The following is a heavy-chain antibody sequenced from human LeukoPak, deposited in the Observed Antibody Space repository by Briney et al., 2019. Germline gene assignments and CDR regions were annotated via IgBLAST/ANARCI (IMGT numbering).Heavy chain of an antibody. CDR3: AKGTWRDCSSTSCYFDY. J-gene: IGHJ4*02. Sequence: GGSLRLSCATSGFTFSSYEMNWVRQAPGKGLEWVAAIIGSGGSPYYADSVKGRFTISRDNSKNTLYLQMNSLRAEDTAVYYCAKGTWRDCSSTSCYFDYWGQGTLVTVSS. CDR1: GFTFSSYE. D-gene: IGHD2-2*01. V-gene: IGHV3-23*01. CDR2: IIGSGGSP.